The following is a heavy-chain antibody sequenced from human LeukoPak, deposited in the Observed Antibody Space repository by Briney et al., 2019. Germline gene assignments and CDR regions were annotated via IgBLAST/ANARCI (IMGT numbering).Heavy chain of an antibody. CDR3: ARGYCSGGNCLFDY. CDR1: GGSISRGGYY. CDR2: IYYSGNT. Sequence: SETLSLTCTVSGGSISRGGYYWSWIRQHPGKGLEWIGFIYYSGNTYYNPSLKSRVTISIDTSKTQFPLNLSSVTAADTAVYYCARGYCSGGNCLFDYWGKGTLVTVSS. J-gene: IGHJ4*02. V-gene: IGHV4-31*03. D-gene: IGHD2-15*01.